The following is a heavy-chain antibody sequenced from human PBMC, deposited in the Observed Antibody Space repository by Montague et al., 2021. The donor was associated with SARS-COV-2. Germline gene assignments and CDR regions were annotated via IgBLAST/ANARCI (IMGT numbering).Heavy chain of an antibody. CDR2: IYYTGNT. CDR3: ARLKRYFDSSGSPSAFDF. J-gene: IGHJ3*01. D-gene: IGHD3-22*01. CDR1: GGSITNNIDY. Sequence: SETLSLTCTVSGGSITNNIDYCAWIRQPPGKGLEWIGSIYYTGNTYYNPSLKSRATISVVTSKNHSTLKLSSVTAAETAVYYCARLKRYFDSSGSPSAFDFWGQGTKVTVSS. V-gene: IGHV4-39*02.